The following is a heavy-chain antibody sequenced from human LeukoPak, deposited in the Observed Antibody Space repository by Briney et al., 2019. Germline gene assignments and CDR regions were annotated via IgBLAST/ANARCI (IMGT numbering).Heavy chain of an antibody. CDR3: ASPEYSSSWYWFDP. D-gene: IGHD6-13*01. CDR1: GGTFSSYT. V-gene: IGHV1-69*08. Sequence: SVKVSCKASGGTFSSYTISWVRQAPGQGLEWMGRIIPILGTANYAQKFQGRVTITADKSTSTAYMELSSLRSEDTAVYYCASPEYSSSWYWFDPWGQGTLVTVSS. CDR2: IIPILGTA. J-gene: IGHJ5*02.